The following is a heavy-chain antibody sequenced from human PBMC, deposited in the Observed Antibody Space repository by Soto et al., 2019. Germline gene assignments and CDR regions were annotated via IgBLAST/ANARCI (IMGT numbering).Heavy chain of an antibody. V-gene: IGHV3-13*01. CDR1: GFTFSSYD. D-gene: IGHD2-15*01. CDR3: ARVVRGYSSGGSCYGGSYYYYMDV. Sequence: EVQLVESGGGLVQPGGSLRLSCAASGFTFSSYDMHWVRQATGKGLEWVSAIGTAGDTYYPGSVKGRFTISRENAKNSLYLQMNSLRAGDTAVYYCARVVRGYSSGGSCYGGSYYYYMDVWGKGTTVTVSS. J-gene: IGHJ6*03. CDR2: IGTAGDT.